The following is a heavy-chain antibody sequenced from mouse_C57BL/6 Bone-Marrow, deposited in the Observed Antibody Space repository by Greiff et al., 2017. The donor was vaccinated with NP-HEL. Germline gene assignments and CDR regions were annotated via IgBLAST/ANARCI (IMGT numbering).Heavy chain of an antibody. CDR1: GYTFTDYN. J-gene: IGHJ2*01. V-gene: IGHV1-18*01. D-gene: IGHD1-1*01. Sequence: EVQRVESGPELVKPGASVKIPCKASGYTFTDYNMDWVKQSHGKSLEWIGDINPNNGGTIYNQKFKGKATLTVDKSSSTAYMELRSLTSEDTAVYYCARPQYYYGSTVVYFDYWGQGTTLTVSS. CDR2: INPNNGGT. CDR3: ARPQYYYGSTVVYFDY.